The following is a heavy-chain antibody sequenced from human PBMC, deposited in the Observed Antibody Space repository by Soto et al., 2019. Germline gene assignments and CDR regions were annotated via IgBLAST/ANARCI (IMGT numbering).Heavy chain of an antibody. CDR3: ARVGGGGSGSYFDS. V-gene: IGHV3-74*01. D-gene: IGHD1-26*01. CDR2: ISSDGSSI. CDR1: GFTLSSHW. J-gene: IGHJ4*02. Sequence: GGSLSLSCAASGFTLSSHWIHWVRQAPGKGLVWVSRISSDGSSIVYADSVKGRFTLSRDNAKDTLYLQMNSLRAEDTAVYYCARVGGGGSGSYFDSWGQGTLVTVSS.